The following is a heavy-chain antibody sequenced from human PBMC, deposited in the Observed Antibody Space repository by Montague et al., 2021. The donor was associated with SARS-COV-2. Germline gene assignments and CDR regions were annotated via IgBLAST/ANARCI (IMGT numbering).Heavy chain of an antibody. Sequence: SETLSLTCAVYGESFNGYYWNWIRQPPGKGLEWIGEISDIGSTTYNPSLESRLTTSVDRTKNQFSLRLTSVTAADTAVYYCVRERECSGGSCYGPDDDAFDIWGQGTVVTVSS. J-gene: IGHJ3*02. CDR2: ISDIGST. V-gene: IGHV4-34*01. CDR1: GESFNGYY. CDR3: VRERECSGGSCYGPDDDAFDI. D-gene: IGHD2-15*01.